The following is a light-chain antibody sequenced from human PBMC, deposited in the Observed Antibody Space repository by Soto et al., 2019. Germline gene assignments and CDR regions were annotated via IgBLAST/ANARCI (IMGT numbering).Light chain of an antibody. CDR3: QQYENLPFT. V-gene: IGKV1-33*01. CDR2: DAF. Sequence: DIQMTQSPSSLSASVGDRVTITCQASQDISNYLNLYQQKPGKAPKLLIFDAFILETGVPSRFSGSGSGKDFTFPISTLQPEDIATYHCQQYENLPFTFGQGTRLEIK. CDR1: QDISNY. J-gene: IGKJ5*01.